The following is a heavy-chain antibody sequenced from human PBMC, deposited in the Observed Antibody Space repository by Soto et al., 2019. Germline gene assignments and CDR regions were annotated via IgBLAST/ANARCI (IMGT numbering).Heavy chain of an antibody. D-gene: IGHD2-2*02. Sequence: ASVKVSCKASGYTFTGYYMHWVRQAPGQGLEWMGWINPNSGGTNYAQKFQGWVTMTRDTSISTAYMELSRLRSDDTAVYYCARGIVVVPAAIKGSYYYYYYMDVWGKGTTVTVSS. V-gene: IGHV1-2*04. J-gene: IGHJ6*03. CDR2: INPNSGGT. CDR1: GYTFTGYY. CDR3: ARGIVVVPAAIKGSYYYYYYMDV.